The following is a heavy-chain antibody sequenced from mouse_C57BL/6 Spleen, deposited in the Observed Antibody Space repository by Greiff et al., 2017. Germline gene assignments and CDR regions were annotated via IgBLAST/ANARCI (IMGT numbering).Heavy chain of an antibody. J-gene: IGHJ4*01. V-gene: IGHV7-3*01. CDR2: IRNKANGYTT. D-gene: IGHD2-1*01. CDR3: ARNGNFPYYAMDY. Sequence: EVNLVESGGGLVQPGGSLSLSCAASGFTFTDYYMSWVRQPPGKALEWLGFIRNKANGYTTEYSASVKGRFTISRDNSQSILYLQMNALRAEDSATYYCARNGNFPYYAMDYWGQGTSVTVSS. CDR1: GFTFTDYY.